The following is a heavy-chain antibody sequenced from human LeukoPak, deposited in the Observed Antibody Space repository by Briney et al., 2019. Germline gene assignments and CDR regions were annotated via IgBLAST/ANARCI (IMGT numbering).Heavy chain of an antibody. CDR2: INPNSGGT. CDR3: ARGRVVVVVAYYMDV. Sequence: ASVKVSCKASAYTFTGYYMHWVRQAPGQWLEWIGWINPNSGGTNYAQKFQGRVTMTRDTSISTAYMELSRLRSDDTAVYYCARGRVVVVVAYYMDVWGKGTTVNISS. D-gene: IGHD2-15*01. CDR1: AYTFTGYY. J-gene: IGHJ6*03. V-gene: IGHV1-2*02.